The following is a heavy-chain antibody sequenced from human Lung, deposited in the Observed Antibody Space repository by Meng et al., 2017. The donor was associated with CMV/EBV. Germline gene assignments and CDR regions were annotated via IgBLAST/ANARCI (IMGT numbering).Heavy chain of an antibody. CDR3: ARRRAVAGTQVYYYYGMDV. D-gene: IGHD6-19*01. CDR1: GGTFSSYA. Sequence: SVKVSXKASGGTFSSYAISWVRQAPGQGLEWMGGIIPIFGTANYAQKFQGRVTITTDESTSTAYMELSSLRSEDTAVYYCARRRAVAGTQVYYYYGMDVWGQGTTVXVSS. J-gene: IGHJ6*02. V-gene: IGHV1-69*05. CDR2: IIPIFGTA.